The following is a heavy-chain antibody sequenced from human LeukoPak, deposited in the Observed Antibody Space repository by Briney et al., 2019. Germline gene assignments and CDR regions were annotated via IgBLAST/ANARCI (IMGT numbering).Heavy chain of an antibody. CDR2: ISSSSSYI. CDR1: GFSFSTYT. Sequence: PGGSLRLSCAASGFSFSTYTMNWVRQAPGKGLEWVSSISSSSSYIYYADSVKGRFTISRDNAKNSLYLQMNSLRAEDTAVYYCARAEYYYGSGSYPADYYYMDVWGKGTTVTVSS. V-gene: IGHV3-21*06. D-gene: IGHD3-10*01. CDR3: ARAEYYYGSGSYPADYYYMDV. J-gene: IGHJ6*03.